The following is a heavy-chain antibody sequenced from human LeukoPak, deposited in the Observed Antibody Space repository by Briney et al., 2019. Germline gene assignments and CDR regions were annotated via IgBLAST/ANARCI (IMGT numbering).Heavy chain of an antibody. CDR3: ARVLLGDRNWFHT. D-gene: IGHD1-26*01. V-gene: IGHV3-48*03. CDR1: GFTFSSCE. CDR2: ISSRGSTI. Sequence: TGGSLRFCYAASGFTFSSCELNWVRQAPGKGLEWVSYISSRGSTIYYADSVKGRFTISRDNAKNSLYLQMNSLRAEDTAVYYCARVLLGDRNWFHTWGQGTLVTVSS. J-gene: IGHJ5*02.